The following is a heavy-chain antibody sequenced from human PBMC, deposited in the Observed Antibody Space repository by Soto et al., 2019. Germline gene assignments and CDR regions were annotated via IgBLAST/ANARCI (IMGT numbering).Heavy chain of an antibody. V-gene: IGHV4-39*01. CDR2: VYYRGRS. D-gene: IGHD4-17*01. J-gene: IGHJ4*02. Sequence: PSEILSLSCTVSGGSVTNSSYYWGWIRQSPGKGLEWIGSVYYRGRSYSKSSVKSRVTISVDTSKNRFSLSLNSVTASDTAVYFCVSQRTTVPTQAYFDYWGPGALVTV. CDR3: VSQRTTVPTQAYFDY. CDR1: GGSVTNSSYY.